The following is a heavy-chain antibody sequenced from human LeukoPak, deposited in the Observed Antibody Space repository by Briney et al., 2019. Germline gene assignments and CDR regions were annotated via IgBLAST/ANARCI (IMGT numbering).Heavy chain of an antibody. D-gene: IGHD1-1*01. J-gene: IGHJ4*02. Sequence: GGSLRLSCAASGFTFSSYTMYWVRQAPGKGLEYVSAISSNGGRTYYANSVKGRFTISRDNSKNTLYLQMGSLRGEDMAVYYCAREVNWRFDYWGQGTLVTVSS. CDR2: ISSNGGRT. CDR3: AREVNWRFDY. V-gene: IGHV3-64*01. CDR1: GFTFSSYT.